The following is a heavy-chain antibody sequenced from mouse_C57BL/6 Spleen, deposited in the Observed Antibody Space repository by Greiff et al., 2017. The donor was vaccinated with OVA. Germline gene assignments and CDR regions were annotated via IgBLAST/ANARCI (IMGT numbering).Heavy chain of an antibody. D-gene: IGHD2-4*01. CDR2: IYPGGGYT. V-gene: IGHV1-63*01. J-gene: IGHJ3*01. Sequence: VQLQQSGAELVRPGTSVKMSCKASGYTFTNYWIGWAKQRPGHGLEWIGDIYPGGGYTNYNEKFKGKATLTADKSSSTAYMQFSSLTSEDSAIYYCARGGQDYDGPFAYWGQGTLFTVSA. CDR3: ARGGQDYDGPFAY. CDR1: GYTFTNYW.